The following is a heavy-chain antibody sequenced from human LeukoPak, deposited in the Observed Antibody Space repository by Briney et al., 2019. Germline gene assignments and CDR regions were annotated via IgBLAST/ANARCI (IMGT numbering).Heavy chain of an antibody. V-gene: IGHV4-34*01. CDR2: INHSGST. J-gene: IGHJ4*02. D-gene: IGHD3-22*01. CDR3: ARQAYSDSNSYYYVPAFFDY. Sequence: SETLSLTCAVYGGSFSGYYWSWIRQPPGKGLEWIGEINHSGSTNYNPSLKSRVTISVDTSKNQFSLKLSSVTAADTAVYYCARQAYSDSNSYYYVPAFFDYWGQGTLVTVSS. CDR1: GGSFSGYY.